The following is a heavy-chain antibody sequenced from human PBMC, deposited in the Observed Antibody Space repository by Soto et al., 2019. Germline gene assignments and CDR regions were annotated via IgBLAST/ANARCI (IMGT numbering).Heavy chain of an antibody. J-gene: IGHJ4*02. V-gene: IGHV1-18*01. CDR2: ISGFNGNT. D-gene: IGHD3-16*01. CDR1: GYTFNFYG. CDR3: ARIGVSSGHESPDFDS. Sequence: ASVKVSCKASGYTFNFYGITWVRQAPGQGLEWMGWISGFNGNTNYAADLQGRVTMTTDTSTSTAYMELRGLRSHDTAVYYCARIGVSSGHESPDFDSWGQGTLVTVSS.